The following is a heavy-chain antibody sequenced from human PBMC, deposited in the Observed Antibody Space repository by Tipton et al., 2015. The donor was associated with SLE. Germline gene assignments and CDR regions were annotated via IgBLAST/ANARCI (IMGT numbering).Heavy chain of an antibody. CDR2: INHSGST. D-gene: IGHD6-13*01. CDR1: GGSFSDYY. Sequence: TLSLTCAVYGGSFSDYYWSWIRQPPGKGLEWIGEINHSGSTNYNPSLKSRVTISLDTSKNHFSLKLSSVTAADTAVYYCARVTYSSSWYKGRFDYWGQGTLVSVSS. V-gene: IGHV4-34*01. CDR3: ARVTYSSSWYKGRFDY. J-gene: IGHJ4*02.